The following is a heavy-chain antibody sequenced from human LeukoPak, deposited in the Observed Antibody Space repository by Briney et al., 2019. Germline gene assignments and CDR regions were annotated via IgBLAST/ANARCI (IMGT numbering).Heavy chain of an antibody. CDR2: ISSSGSYI. Sequence: PGGSLRLSCAASGFTFSSYSMNWVRQAPGRGLEWVSSISSSGSYIYYADSVKGRFTVSRDNAKNSLSLQMNSLRAEDTAVYYCARDPPLVSGPVYYYYYMDVWGKGTTVTVSS. CDR1: GFTFSSYS. D-gene: IGHD5/OR15-5a*01. V-gene: IGHV3-21*01. CDR3: ARDPPLVSGPVYYYYYMDV. J-gene: IGHJ6*03.